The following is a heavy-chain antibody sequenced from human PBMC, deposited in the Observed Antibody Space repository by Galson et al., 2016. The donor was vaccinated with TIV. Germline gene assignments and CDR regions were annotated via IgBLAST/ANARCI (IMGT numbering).Heavy chain of an antibody. D-gene: IGHD2-8*01. CDR1: GLSVSINY. CDR3: ARDRIMDATYYYYYYGLDV. J-gene: IGHJ6*02. V-gene: IGHV3-66*02. Sequence: SLRLSCAASGLSVSINYMTWVRQAPGKGLEWVSLISDGGNTYYPDSVKGRFTISRDNSKNTLYLQMNSLRLEDTAVYYCARDRIMDATYYYYYYGLDVWGQGTAVTVSS. CDR2: ISDGGNT.